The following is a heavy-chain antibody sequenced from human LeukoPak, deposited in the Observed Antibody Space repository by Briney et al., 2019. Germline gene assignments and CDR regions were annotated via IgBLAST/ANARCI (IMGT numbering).Heavy chain of an antibody. V-gene: IGHV4-59*01. CDR1: GGSISSYY. J-gene: IGHJ3*02. CDR2: IYYSGST. D-gene: IGHD3-10*01. Sequence: SETLSLTCTVSGGSISSYYWSWIRQPPGKGLEWIGYIYYSGSTNYNPSLKSRVTISVDTSKNQFSLKLSSVTAADTAVYYCARDFPRGLTPDAFDIWGQGTMVTVSS. CDR3: ARDFPRGLTPDAFDI.